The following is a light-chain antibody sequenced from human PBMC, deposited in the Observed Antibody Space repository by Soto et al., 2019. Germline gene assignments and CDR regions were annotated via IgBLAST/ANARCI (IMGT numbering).Light chain of an antibody. CDR3: GTWDTSLNAGV. CDR1: SSNIGNNY. CDR2: DNN. Sequence: QSVLTQPPSVSAAPGQKVTISCSGSSSNIGNNYVSWDQQVPGTVPRLLIYDNNKRPSGTPYRFSGSKSGTSATLGITGLQTGDEADYFCGTWDTSLNAGVFGGGTKVTVL. V-gene: IGLV1-51*01. J-gene: IGLJ2*01.